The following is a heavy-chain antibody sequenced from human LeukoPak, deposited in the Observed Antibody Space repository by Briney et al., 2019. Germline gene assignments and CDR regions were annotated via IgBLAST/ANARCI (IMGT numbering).Heavy chain of an antibody. D-gene: IGHD3-3*01. Sequence: GGSLRLSCAASGFTFSSYAMSWVRQAPGKGLEWVSAISGSGGSTYYADSVKGRFTISRDNSKNTPYLQMNSLRAEDTAVYYCGSTIFGVVIPFDYWGQGTLVTVSS. CDR2: ISGSGGST. CDR3: GSTIFGVVIPFDY. V-gene: IGHV3-23*01. J-gene: IGHJ4*02. CDR1: GFTFSSYA.